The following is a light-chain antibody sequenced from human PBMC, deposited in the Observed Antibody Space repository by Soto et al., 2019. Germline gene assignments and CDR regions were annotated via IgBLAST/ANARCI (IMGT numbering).Light chain of an antibody. CDR3: SSYTSISTYV. CDR2: DVT. CDR1: SSDVGGYNF. Sequence: QSALTQPASVSGSPGQSITISCTGTSSDVGGYNFVSWYQQHPDKAPKLMIYDVTNRPSGVSNRFSGSKSGNTASLTISGLQAVVEADYYCSSYTSISTYVFGTGTMVTVL. V-gene: IGLV2-14*01. J-gene: IGLJ1*01.